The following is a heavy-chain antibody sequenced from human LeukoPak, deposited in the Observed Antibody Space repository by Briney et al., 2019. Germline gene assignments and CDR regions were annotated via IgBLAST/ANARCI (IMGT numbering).Heavy chain of an antibody. CDR2: INHSGST. CDR3: ARAPLARGRFDY. D-gene: IGHD3-10*01. Sequence: PSETLSLTCAVYGGSFSGYYWSWIRQPPGKGLEWIGEINHSGSTNYNPSRKRRVTISVDKSKNQFSLKLSSVTAADTAVYYCARAPLARGRFDYWGQGTLVTVSS. V-gene: IGHV4-34*01. CDR1: GGSFSGYY. J-gene: IGHJ4*02.